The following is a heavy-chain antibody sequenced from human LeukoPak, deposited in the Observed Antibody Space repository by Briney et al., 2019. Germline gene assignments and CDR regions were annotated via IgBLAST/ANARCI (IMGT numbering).Heavy chain of an antibody. D-gene: IGHD6-19*01. J-gene: IGHJ6*04. CDR1: GGSFSSHY. CDR2: INPRGST. CDR3: ARGLRQGSAWSWGPKEKSYQYMDV. Sequence: SETLSLTCGVSGGSFSSHYWTWIRQPPGKGLEWIGEINPRGSTNYNPSLESRVTVSADTSRNQLSLSLASVTAADSAVYFCARGLRQGSAWSWGPKEKSYQYMDVWGTGTTVIVSS. V-gene: IGHV4-34*01.